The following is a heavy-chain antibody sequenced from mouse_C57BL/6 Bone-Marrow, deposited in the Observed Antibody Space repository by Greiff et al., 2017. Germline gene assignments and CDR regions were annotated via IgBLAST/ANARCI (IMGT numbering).Heavy chain of an antibody. J-gene: IGHJ4*01. D-gene: IGHD2-2*01. Sequence: EVQLQQSGAELVRPGASVKLSCTASGFNIKDDYMHWVKQRPEQGLEWIGWIDPENGDTEYASKFQGKATITSDTSSNTAYLQLSSLTSADTAVYYCTTEGVTARLYAMDYWGQGTSVTVSS. CDR1: GFNIKDDY. V-gene: IGHV14-4*01. CDR2: IDPENGDT. CDR3: TTEGVTARLYAMDY.